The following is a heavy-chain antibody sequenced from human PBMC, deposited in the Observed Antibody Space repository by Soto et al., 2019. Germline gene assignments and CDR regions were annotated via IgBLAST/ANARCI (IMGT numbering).Heavy chain of an antibody. CDR2: IWYDGSNK. V-gene: IGHV3-33*01. J-gene: IGHJ5*02. CDR1: GFTFSSYG. CDR3: ARSLGGNANWFDP. Sequence: QVQLVESGGGVVQPGRSLRLSCAASGFTFSSYGMHWVRQAPGKGLEWVTVIWYDGSNKYYADSVKGRFTISRDNSKNTLYLQMNSLRAEDTAVYYCARSLGGNANWFDPWGQGTPVTVSS. D-gene: IGHD2-15*01.